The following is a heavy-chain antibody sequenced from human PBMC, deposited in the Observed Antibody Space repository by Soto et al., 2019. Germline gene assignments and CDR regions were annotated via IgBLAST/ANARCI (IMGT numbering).Heavy chain of an antibody. J-gene: IGHJ4*02. CDR2: ISGSGGST. CDR1: GFTFSSYA. V-gene: IGHV3-23*01. Sequence: PEGSLRLSCAASGFTFSSYAMSWVRQAPGKGLEWVSAISGSGGSTYYADSVKGRFTISRDNSKNTLYLQMNSLRAEDTAVYYCAKDLRLWTVVEGPFDYWGQGTLVTVSS. D-gene: IGHD2-15*01. CDR3: AKDLRLWTVVEGPFDY.